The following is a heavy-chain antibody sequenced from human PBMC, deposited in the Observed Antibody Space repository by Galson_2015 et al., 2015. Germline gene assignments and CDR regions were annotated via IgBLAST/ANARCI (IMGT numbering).Heavy chain of an antibody. CDR1: EFIFSSYY. J-gene: IGHJ4*02. V-gene: IGHV3-21*01. D-gene: IGHD3-3*01. CDR2: ISSTTTYI. CDR3: ARQILDYDFWSGYYPTNFDY. Sequence: SLRLSCAASEFIFSSYYMSWVRQAPGKGLEWVSSISSTTTYIYYADSVKGRFTFSRDNAKNSLYLQMNSLGAEDTAVYYCARQILDYDFWSGYYPTNFDYWGQGTLVTVSS.